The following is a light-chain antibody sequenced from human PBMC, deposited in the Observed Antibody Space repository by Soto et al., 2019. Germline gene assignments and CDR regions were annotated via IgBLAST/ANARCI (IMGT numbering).Light chain of an antibody. CDR3: QQYHNSILM. CDR1: QSVSSSY. CDR2: GAS. Sequence: EIVLTQSPATLSLSPGERATLSCRASQSVSSSYLAWYQQKPGQAPRLLIYGASSRATGIPDRFSGSGSGTEFTLTISSLQSEDFGVYYCQQYHNSILMFGQGTKVDIK. V-gene: IGKV3-20*01. J-gene: IGKJ1*01.